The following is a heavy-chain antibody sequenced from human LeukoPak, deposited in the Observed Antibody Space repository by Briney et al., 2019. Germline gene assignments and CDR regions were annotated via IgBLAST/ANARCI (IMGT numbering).Heavy chain of an antibody. CDR3: ARRMVDRLIVVVVAAAIDY. D-gene: IGHD2-15*01. CDR1: GFTFSSYA. J-gene: IGHJ4*02. CDR2: ISGSGGIT. V-gene: IGHV3-23*01. Sequence: GGSLRLSCAASGFTFSSYAMSWVRQAPGKGLEWVSAISGSGGITYYPDSVKGRFTISRDNSQNTMYLQMNSLRAEDTAVYYCARRMVDRLIVVVVAAAIDYWGQGTLVTVSS.